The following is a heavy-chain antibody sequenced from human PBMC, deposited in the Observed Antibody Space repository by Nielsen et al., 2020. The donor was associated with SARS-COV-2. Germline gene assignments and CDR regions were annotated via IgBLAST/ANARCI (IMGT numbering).Heavy chain of an antibody. J-gene: IGHJ6*02. Sequence: GESLKISCEASGFSFSGHGMHWVRQAPGKGLEWVAVIWNDRSNKQYADSVKGRFTISRDNFKNTLFLQMNSLRVEDTAVYFCARDGWDRSTDGMDVWGQGTTVTVSS. D-gene: IGHD1-26*01. CDR3: ARDGWDRSTDGMDV. V-gene: IGHV3-33*01. CDR1: GFSFSGHG. CDR2: IWNDRSNK.